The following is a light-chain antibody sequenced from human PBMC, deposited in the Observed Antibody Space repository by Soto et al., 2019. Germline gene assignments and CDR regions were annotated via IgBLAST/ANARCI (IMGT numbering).Light chain of an antibody. CDR3: QQYSIWPYT. J-gene: IGKJ2*01. Sequence: EIVMTQSPATLSVSPGERATLSCRASQSISSNLAWYQQKPGQAPRLLIYGASTRATGIPARFSGSGSGTKFTLTISSLQSEDFAVYYCQQYSIWPYTFGQGTKLEI. V-gene: IGKV3-15*01. CDR2: GAS. CDR1: QSISSN.